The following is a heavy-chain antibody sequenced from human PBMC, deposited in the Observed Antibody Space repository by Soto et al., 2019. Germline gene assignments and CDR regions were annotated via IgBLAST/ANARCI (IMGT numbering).Heavy chain of an antibody. CDR2: IRSKAYGGTT. CDR3: TRNGYSYAKYYYYYYGMDV. J-gene: IGHJ6*02. Sequence: PGGSLRLSCTASGFTFGDYAMSWFRQAPGKGLEWVGFIRSKAYGGTTEYAASVKGRFTISRDDSKSIAYLQMNSLKTEDTAVYYCTRNGYSYAKYYYYYYGMDVWGQGTTVTVSS. CDR1: GFTFGDYA. D-gene: IGHD5-18*01. V-gene: IGHV3-49*03.